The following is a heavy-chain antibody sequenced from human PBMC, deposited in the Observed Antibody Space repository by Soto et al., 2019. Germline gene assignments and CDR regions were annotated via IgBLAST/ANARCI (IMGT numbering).Heavy chain of an antibody. CDR3: ARPPFPGCINGVCYPCDH. J-gene: IGHJ4*02. Sequence: QVQLVQSGAEVKKPGASVKVSCKASGYTFTHYYIHWVRQAPGQGLEWMGMINPSGGRTDYAQKFQGRVTMTTDTSTTTVYMELSSLRCDDTAVYYCARPPFPGCINGVCYPCDHWGQGTLVTVSS. CDR1: GYTFTHYY. CDR2: INPSGGRT. V-gene: IGHV1-46*01. D-gene: IGHD2-8*01.